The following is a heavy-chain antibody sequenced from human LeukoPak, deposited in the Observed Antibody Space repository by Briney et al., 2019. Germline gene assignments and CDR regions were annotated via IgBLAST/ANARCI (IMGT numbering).Heavy chain of an antibody. J-gene: IGHJ4*02. Sequence: PGGSLRLSCAASGFTFSDYYMSWIRQAPRKGLEWVSYISSSGSTIYYADSVKGRFTISRDNAKNSLYLQMNSLRAEDTAVYYCARSRITIFGVYDYWGQGTLVTVSS. CDR3: ARSRITIFGVYDY. V-gene: IGHV3-11*01. CDR1: GFTFSDYY. D-gene: IGHD3-3*01. CDR2: ISSSGSTI.